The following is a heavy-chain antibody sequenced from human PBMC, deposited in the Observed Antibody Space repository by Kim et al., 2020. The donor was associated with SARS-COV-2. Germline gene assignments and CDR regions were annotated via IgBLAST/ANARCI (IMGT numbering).Heavy chain of an antibody. J-gene: IGHJ5*02. D-gene: IGHD3-9*01. V-gene: IGHV4-59*01. CDR3: ARDIRYFDWLLGEDWFDP. Sequence: NSRVTIGVDTSKNQFSLKLSSVTAADTAVYYCARDIRYFDWLLGEDWFDPWGQGTLVTVSS.